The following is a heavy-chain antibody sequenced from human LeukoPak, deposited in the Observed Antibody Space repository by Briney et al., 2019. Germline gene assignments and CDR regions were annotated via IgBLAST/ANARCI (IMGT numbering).Heavy chain of an antibody. CDR2: ISGSGGRT. CDR1: GFTFSSYS. D-gene: IGHD3-10*01. Sequence: GGSLRLSCAASGFTFSSYSMSWVRQAPGKGLKWVSAISGSGGRTYYADSVRGRFTISRDNAKNSLYLQMNSLRAEDTAVYYCARDFGELFRNYGMDVWGQGTTVTVSS. J-gene: IGHJ6*02. V-gene: IGHV3-23*01. CDR3: ARDFGELFRNYGMDV.